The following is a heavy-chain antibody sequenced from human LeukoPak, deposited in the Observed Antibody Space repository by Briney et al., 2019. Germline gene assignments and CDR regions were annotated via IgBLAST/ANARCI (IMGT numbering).Heavy chain of an antibody. Sequence: PSETLSLTCTVSGGSISSFYWSWIRQPPGKGLEWIGYIYYSGSTNYNPSLKSRVTISVDTSKNQFSLKLSSVTAADTAVYYCARGRVLNCGGDCYSSPFDYWGQGTLVTVSS. CDR1: GGSISSFY. CDR3: ARGRVLNCGGDCYSSPFDY. D-gene: IGHD2-21*02. V-gene: IGHV4-59*12. CDR2: IYYSGST. J-gene: IGHJ4*02.